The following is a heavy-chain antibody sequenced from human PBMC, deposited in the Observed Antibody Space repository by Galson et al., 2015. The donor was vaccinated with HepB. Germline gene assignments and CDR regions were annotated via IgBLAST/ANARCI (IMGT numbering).Heavy chain of an antibody. J-gene: IGHJ4*02. CDR2: ISYDGSNK. V-gene: IGHV3-30*18. CDR1: GFTFSSYG. Sequence: SLRLSCAASGFTFSSYGMHWVRQAPGKGLEWVAVISYDGSNKYYADSVKGRFTISRDNSKNTLYLQMNSLRAEDTAVYYCAKVRGTYSSSWYPFDYWGQGTLVTVSS. D-gene: IGHD6-13*01. CDR3: AKVRGTYSSSWYPFDY.